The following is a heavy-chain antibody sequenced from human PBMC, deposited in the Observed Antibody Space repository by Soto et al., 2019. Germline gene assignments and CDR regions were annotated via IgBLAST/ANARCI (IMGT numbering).Heavy chain of an antibody. CDR2: ISSSSSTI. V-gene: IGHV3-48*02. CDR3: AVVESNRLYYYYGMDV. Sequence: EVQLVESGGGLVQPWGSLRLSCAASGFTFSSYSMNWVRQAPGKGLEWVSYISSSSSTIYYADSVKGRFTISRDNAKNSLYLQMNSLRDEDTAVYYCAVVESNRLYYYYGMDVWGQGTTVTVSS. D-gene: IGHD3-10*01. J-gene: IGHJ6*02. CDR1: GFTFSSYS.